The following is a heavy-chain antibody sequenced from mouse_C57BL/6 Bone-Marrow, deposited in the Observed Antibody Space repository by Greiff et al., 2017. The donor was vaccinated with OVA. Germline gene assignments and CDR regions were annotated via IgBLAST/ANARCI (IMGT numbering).Heavy chain of an antibody. CDR2: ISSGSSTI. V-gene: IGHV5-17*01. Sequence: DVMLVESGGGLVKPGGSLKLSCAASGFTFSDYGMHWVRQAPEKGLEWVAYISSGSSTIYYADTVKGRFTISRDNAKNTLFLQMTSLRSEDTAMYYCARDDYGFYAMDYWGQGTSVTVSS. CDR1: GFTFSDYG. J-gene: IGHJ4*01. D-gene: IGHD2-4*01. CDR3: ARDDYGFYAMDY.